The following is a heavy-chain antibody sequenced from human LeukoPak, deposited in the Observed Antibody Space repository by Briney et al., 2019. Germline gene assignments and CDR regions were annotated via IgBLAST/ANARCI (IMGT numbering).Heavy chain of an antibody. CDR3: ARARMGDFWSGPGY. CDR1: GGTFSSYA. V-gene: IGHV1-69*05. J-gene: IGHJ4*02. D-gene: IGHD3-3*01. CDR2: IIPIFGTA. Sequence: ASVKVSCKASGGTFSSYAISWVRQAPGQGLEWMGRIIPIFGTANYAQKFQGRVTITTDESTSTAYMELSSLRSEDAAVYYCARARMGDFWSGPGYWGQGTLVTVSS.